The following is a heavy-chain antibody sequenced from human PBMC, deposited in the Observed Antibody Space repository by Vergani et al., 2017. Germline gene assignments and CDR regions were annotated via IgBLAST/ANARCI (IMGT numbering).Heavy chain of an antibody. V-gene: IGHV7-4-1*02. Sequence: QAPLVQSGPELKKPGASVKVSCKASGYTFTSYALHWVRQAPGQGLEWLGWINTNTETPTYAQAFTGRFVFSLDTSVNTAFLQISGLTAEDTALYYCARAKRGRIAVSAADTWGQGTLVTVSS. CDR1: GYTFTSYA. CDR2: INTNTETP. J-gene: IGHJ5*02. CDR3: ARAKRGRIAVSAADT. D-gene: IGHD6-19*01.